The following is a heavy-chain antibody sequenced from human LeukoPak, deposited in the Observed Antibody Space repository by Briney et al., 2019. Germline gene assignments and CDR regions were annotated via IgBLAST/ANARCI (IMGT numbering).Heavy chain of an antibody. Sequence: PGGSLRLSCAASGFTFSSYAMSWVHQAPGKGLEWVSAISGSGGSTYYADSVKGRFTISRDNSKNTLYLQMNSLRAEDTAVYYCAKDTSTLDYYDSSGYYWGQGTLVTVSS. CDR1: GFTFSSYA. D-gene: IGHD3-22*01. J-gene: IGHJ4*02. CDR3: AKDTSTLDYYDSSGYY. V-gene: IGHV3-23*01. CDR2: ISGSGGST.